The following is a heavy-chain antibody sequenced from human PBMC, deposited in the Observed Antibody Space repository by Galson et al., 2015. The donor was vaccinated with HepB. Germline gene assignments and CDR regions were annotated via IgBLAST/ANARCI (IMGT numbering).Heavy chain of an antibody. CDR1: GGTFSSYA. CDR3: ARGNLGYCSGGSCYSGDYFDY. CDR2: IIPIFGTA. D-gene: IGHD2-15*01. J-gene: IGHJ4*02. Sequence: SVKVSCKASGGTFSSYAISWVRQAPGQGLEWMGGIIPIFGTANYAQKFQGRVTITADESTSTAYMELSSLRSEDTAVYYCARGNLGYCSGGSCYSGDYFDYWGQGTLVTVSS. V-gene: IGHV1-69*13.